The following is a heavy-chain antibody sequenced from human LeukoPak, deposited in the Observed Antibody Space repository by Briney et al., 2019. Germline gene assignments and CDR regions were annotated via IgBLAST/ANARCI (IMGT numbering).Heavy chain of an antibody. CDR1: GGTFSSYT. CDR3: ARLAFDPIYDSSGYWGYYFDY. V-gene: IGHV1-69*02. D-gene: IGHD3-22*01. CDR2: IIPILGIA. J-gene: IGHJ4*02. Sequence: SVKVSCKASGGTFSSYTISWVRQAPGQGLEWMGRIIPILGIANYAQKFQGRVTITADKSTSTAYMELSSLRSEDTAVYYCARLAFDPIYDSSGYWGYYFDYWGQGTLVTVSS.